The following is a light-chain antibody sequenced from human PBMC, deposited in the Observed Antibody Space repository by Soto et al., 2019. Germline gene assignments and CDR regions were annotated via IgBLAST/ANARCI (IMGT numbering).Light chain of an antibody. J-gene: IGKJ4*01. Sequence: EIVLTQSPATLSLSPGERATLSCRASQSVSSYVAWYQQKPCQAPRLLIYDASNRATGIPARFSGSGSGTDFTLTISSLEPEDFAVYYCQQRSNWLLTFGGGTKVEIK. CDR3: QQRSNWLLT. V-gene: IGKV3-11*01. CDR2: DAS. CDR1: QSVSSY.